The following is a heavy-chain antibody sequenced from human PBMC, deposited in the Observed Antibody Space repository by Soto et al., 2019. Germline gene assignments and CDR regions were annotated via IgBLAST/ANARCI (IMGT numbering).Heavy chain of an antibody. V-gene: IGHV4-39*01. CDR3: ARRRREYSGADFDI. CDR2: IYYSAST. CDR1: GCAIYSSNYY. Sequence: SEAVCLTCTGSGCAIYSSNYYWAWVRQAPGKGLDWIGTIYYSASTYYNPSLKTRLTISVDTSKTQFSLNLISVTAADTALYYCARRRREYSGADFDIWGQGTMVTVSS. D-gene: IGHD2-15*01. J-gene: IGHJ3*02.